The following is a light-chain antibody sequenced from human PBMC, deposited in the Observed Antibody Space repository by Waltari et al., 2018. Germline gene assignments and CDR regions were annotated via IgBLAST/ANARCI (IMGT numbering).Light chain of an antibody. J-gene: IGKJ2*01. V-gene: IGKV1-17*01. CDR1: QDIRNH. Sequence: IQMTQSPSSLSASVGDRVTISCRASQDIRNHLGWFQQKPEKAPKRLIYASSTLESGVPSRFSGSGSGTEFTLTITSLQPEDFATYYCLQHNDYPFTFGQGTKLEIK. CDR2: ASS. CDR3: LQHNDYPFT.